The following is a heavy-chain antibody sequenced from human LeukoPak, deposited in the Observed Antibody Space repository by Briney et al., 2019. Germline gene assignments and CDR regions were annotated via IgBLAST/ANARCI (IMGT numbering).Heavy chain of an antibody. CDR3: ASRPPYYGMDV. Sequence: GGSLRLSCAASGFTFSSYNMNWVRQAPGKGLEWVSSISSSSTYIHYADSVKGRFTISRDNAKNSLYLQMNSLRVEDTAVYYCASRPPYYGMDVWGKGTTLTVSS. CDR2: ISSSSTYI. J-gene: IGHJ6*04. V-gene: IGHV3-21*01. CDR1: GFTFSSYN.